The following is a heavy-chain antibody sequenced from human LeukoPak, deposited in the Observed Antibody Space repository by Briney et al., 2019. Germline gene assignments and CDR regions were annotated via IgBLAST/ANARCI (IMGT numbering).Heavy chain of an antibody. CDR2: MYYSGST. V-gene: IGHV4-39*01. CDR1: GGSISSSSYY. D-gene: IGHD2-2*01. Sequence: SETLSLTCTVSGGSISSSSYYWGWIRQPPGKGLEWSGSMYYSGSTYHNPSLKSRVTISVDTSKNQFSLKLSSVTAADTAVYYCARRGCSSTTCSRFYNWFDPWGQGTLVTVSS. J-gene: IGHJ5*02. CDR3: ARRGCSSTTCSRFYNWFDP.